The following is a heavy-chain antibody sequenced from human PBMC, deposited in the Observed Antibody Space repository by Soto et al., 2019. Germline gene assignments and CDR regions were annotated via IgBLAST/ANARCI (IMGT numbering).Heavy chain of an antibody. J-gene: IGHJ4*02. Sequence: QVQLVQSGAEVKKPGASVKVSCKASGYTFASYAISWMRQAPGQGLEWMGWISAYNGNTNYAQKLQGRVTMTTDTSTSTAYMELRSVRSYGTSVYFCARDPPPPDFWGQGTLVTVSS. CDR3: ARDPPPPDF. V-gene: IGHV1-18*01. CDR2: ISAYNGNT. CDR1: GYTFASYA.